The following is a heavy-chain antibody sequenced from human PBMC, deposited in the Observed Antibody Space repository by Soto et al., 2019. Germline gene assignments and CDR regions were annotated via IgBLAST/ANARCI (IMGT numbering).Heavy chain of an antibody. V-gene: IGHV4-31*03. J-gene: IGHJ4*02. D-gene: IGHD3-22*01. CDR2: IYYSGST. Sequence: QVQLQESGPGLVKPSQTLSLTCTVSGGSISSGGYYWSWIRQHPGKGLEWIGYIYYSGSTYYNPSLKSRVTISVDTSKNQFSLKLSSVTAADTAVYYCAGQSFPKEVHSSPFEYWGQGTLVTVSS. CDR1: GGSISSGGYY. CDR3: AGQSFPKEVHSSPFEY.